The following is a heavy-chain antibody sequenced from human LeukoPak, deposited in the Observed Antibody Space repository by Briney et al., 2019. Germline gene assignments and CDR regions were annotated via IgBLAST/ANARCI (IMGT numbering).Heavy chain of an antibody. J-gene: IGHJ4*02. CDR3: ARGSITMVRGFVDY. V-gene: IGHV1-2*02. D-gene: IGHD3-10*01. CDR2: INPNSGGT. CDR1: GYTFTGYY. Sequence: GASVKVSCKASGYTFTGYYMHWDRQAPGQGLEWMGWINPNSGGTNYAQKFQGRVTMTRDTSISTAYMELSRLRSDDMAVYYCARGSITMVRGFVDYWGQGTLVTVSS.